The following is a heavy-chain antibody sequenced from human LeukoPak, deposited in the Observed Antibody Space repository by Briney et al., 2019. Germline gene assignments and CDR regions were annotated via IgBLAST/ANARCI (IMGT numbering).Heavy chain of an antibody. CDR1: GFTSTNYA. Sequence: GGSLRLSCAASGFTSTNYAMTWVRQAPGKGLEWVSVLIGSSGSTDYADSVKGRFTISRDNSKNTVFLQMNSLRAEDTAIYYCAKGAYDYIEIGYFDSWGQGTLVTVSS. CDR3: AKGAYDYIEIGYFDS. V-gene: IGHV3-23*01. J-gene: IGHJ4*02. CDR2: LIGSSGST. D-gene: IGHD5-12*01.